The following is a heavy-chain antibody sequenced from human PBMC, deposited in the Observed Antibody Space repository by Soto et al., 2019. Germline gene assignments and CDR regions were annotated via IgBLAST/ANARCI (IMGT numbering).Heavy chain of an antibody. J-gene: IGHJ4*02. CDR2: MSHIGSV. Sequence: QVLLQESGPGLVQPSGTLSLSCVVSGVSIGSNCYWGWVRQSPGKGLEWLGDMSHIGSVNYKPSLKSRVTISMDKSQNQFSLKLNSVTAADTAVYFCARSLGWYAIDYWGQGTLVIVSS. V-gene: IGHV4-4*02. CDR1: GVSIGSNCY. D-gene: IGHD6-19*01. CDR3: ARSLGWYAIDY.